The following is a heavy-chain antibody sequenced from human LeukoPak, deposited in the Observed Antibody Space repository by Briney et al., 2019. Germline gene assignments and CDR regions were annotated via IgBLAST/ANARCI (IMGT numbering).Heavy chain of an antibody. CDR3: AKAWWLSYYFDY. CDR1: GFNFSDHY. D-gene: IGHD3-16*02. CDR2: ISGSGSNV. V-gene: IGHV3-23*01. J-gene: IGHJ4*02. Sequence: GGSLRLSCAASGFNFSDHYMNWIRQAPGKGLEWVSAISGSGSNVYYADSVKGRFTISRDNPKNTLYLQMNSLRVEDTAVYYCAKAWWLSYYFDYWGQGTLVTASS.